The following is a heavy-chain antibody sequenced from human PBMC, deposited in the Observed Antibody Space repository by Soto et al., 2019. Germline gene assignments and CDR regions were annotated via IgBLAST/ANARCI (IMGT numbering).Heavy chain of an antibody. CDR2: IYYSGST. V-gene: IGHV4-39*01. CDR1: GGSISSSSYY. D-gene: IGHD3-22*01. CDR3: ARHPTADSSGYYEWYFDL. J-gene: IGHJ2*01. Sequence: QLQLQESGPGLVKPSETLSLTCTVSGGSISSSSYYWGWIRQPPGKGLEWIGSIYYSGSTYYNPSLKSRVTISVDTSKNQFSLKLSSVTAADTAVYYCARHPTADSSGYYEWYFDLWGRGTLVTVSS.